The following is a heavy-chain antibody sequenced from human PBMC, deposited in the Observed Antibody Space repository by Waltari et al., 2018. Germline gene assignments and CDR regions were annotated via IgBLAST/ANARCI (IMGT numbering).Heavy chain of an antibody. CDR1: GYSINSGYY. V-gene: IGHV4-38-2*01. Sequence: QVQLQESGPGLVKPSETLSLTCDVSGYSINSGYYWGWIRQPPGKGLEWIATIYHGGGTFYNPSLKSRLTISMDTSKNQFSLKLKSVTAADTAVYHCMRQVLGYCTSAACRRLESWGQGTLVSVSS. CDR2: IYHGGGT. CDR3: MRQVLGYCTSAACRRLES. D-gene: IGHD2-2*03. J-gene: IGHJ4*02.